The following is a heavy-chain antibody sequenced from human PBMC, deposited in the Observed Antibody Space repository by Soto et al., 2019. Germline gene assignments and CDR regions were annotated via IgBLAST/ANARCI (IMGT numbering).Heavy chain of an antibody. CDR3: ARDRMVRGAGPYGMDV. CDR2: INAGNGNT. V-gene: IGHV1-3*01. Sequence: QVQLVQSGAEVKKPGASVKVSCKASGYTFTSYAMHWVRQAPGQRLEWMGWINAGNGNTKYSQKFQGRVTITRDTSASTAYMELSSLRSEDTAVYYCARDRMVRGAGPYGMDVWGQGTTVTVSS. J-gene: IGHJ6*02. D-gene: IGHD3-10*01. CDR1: GYTFTSYA.